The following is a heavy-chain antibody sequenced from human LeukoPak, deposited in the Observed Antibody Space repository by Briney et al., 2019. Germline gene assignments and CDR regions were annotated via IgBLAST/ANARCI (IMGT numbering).Heavy chain of an antibody. D-gene: IGHD6-13*01. J-gene: IGHJ4*02. V-gene: IGHV4-34*01. CDR1: GGSFSGYY. Sequence: SETLSLTCAVYGGSFSGYYWSWIRQPPGKGLEWIGEINHSGSTNYNPSLKSRVTISVDTSKNQFSLKLSSVTAADTALYYCARAKFVLGTSSWYLDYWGQGTLVTVSS. CDR2: INHSGST. CDR3: ARAKFVLGTSSWYLDY.